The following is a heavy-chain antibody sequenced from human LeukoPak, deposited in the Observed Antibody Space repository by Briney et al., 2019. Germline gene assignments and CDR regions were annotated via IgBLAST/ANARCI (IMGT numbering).Heavy chain of an antibody. Sequence: PGGSLRLSCAASGFTLSSYGMHWVRQAPGKGLEWVAVISYDGSNKYYADSVKGRFTISRDNSKNTLYLQMNSLRAEDTAVYYCAKGLTGYPQDYPPHPPLFDPWGQGTLVTVSS. CDR3: AKGLTGYPQDYPPHPPLFDP. J-gene: IGHJ5*02. V-gene: IGHV3-30*18. D-gene: IGHD1-20*01. CDR1: GFTLSSYG. CDR2: ISYDGSNK.